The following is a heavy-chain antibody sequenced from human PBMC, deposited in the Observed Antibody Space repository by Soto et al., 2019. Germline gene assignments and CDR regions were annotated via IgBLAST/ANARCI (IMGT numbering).Heavy chain of an antibody. CDR2: INSDGSST. CDR3: ARGLGWGYSGYDYYYYYGMDV. Sequence: GGSLRLSCAASGFTFSSYWMHWLRQAPGKGLVWVSRINSDGSSTSYADSVKGRFTISRDNAKNTLYLQMNSLRAEDTAVYYCARGLGWGYSGYDYYYYYGMDVWGQGTTVTVSS. V-gene: IGHV3-74*01. CDR1: GFTFSSYW. D-gene: IGHD5-12*01. J-gene: IGHJ6*02.